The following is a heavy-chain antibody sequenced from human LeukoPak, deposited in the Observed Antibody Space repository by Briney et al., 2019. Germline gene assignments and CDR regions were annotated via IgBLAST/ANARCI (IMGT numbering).Heavy chain of an antibody. V-gene: IGHV1-8*03. Sequence: ASVKVSCKASGYTFTSYDINWVRQATGQGLEWMGWMNPNSGNTGYAQKFQGRVTITRNTSISTAYMELSSLRPEDTAVYYCARVAAAGSLYYYYYYMDVWGKGTTVTVSS. CDR1: GYTFTSYD. CDR2: MNPNSGNT. D-gene: IGHD6-13*01. J-gene: IGHJ6*03. CDR3: ARVAAAGSLYYYYYYMDV.